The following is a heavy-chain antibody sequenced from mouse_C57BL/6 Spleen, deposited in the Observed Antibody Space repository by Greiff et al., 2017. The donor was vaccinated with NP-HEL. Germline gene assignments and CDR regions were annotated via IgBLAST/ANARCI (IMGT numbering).Heavy chain of an antibody. CDR2: IYPGGGYT. CDR1: GYTFTNYW. Sequence: VHLVESGAELVRPGTSVKMSCKASGYTFTNYWIGWAKQRPGHGLEWIGAIYPGGGYTNYNEKFKGKATLTADKSASTAYMKMSSLTAEDSAIYDCARVEGSGSGFAYWGQGTLVTVSA. V-gene: IGHV1-63*01. D-gene: IGHD4-1*01. J-gene: IGHJ3*01. CDR3: ARVEGSGSGFAY.